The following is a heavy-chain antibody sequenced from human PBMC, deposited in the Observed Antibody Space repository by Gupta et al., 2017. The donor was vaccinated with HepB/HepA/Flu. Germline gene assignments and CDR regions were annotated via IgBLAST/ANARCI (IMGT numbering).Heavy chain of an antibody. CDR3: ARQKSYYDRSGYYWYLDV. CDR1: NGPIGRDC. V-gene: IGHV4-59*08. CDR2: IYYSGNT. Sequence: QLEESSPALVMPSRTVSLTCNVSNGPIGRDCRDGNRQCPGKGLEWIGYIYYSGNTNYKPPVKRRDTRTVETSRDQISLEGSLVTAAVTVVYYCARQKSYYDRSGYYWYLDVWGRGTPVTVSS. D-gene: IGHD3-22*01. J-gene: IGHJ2*01.